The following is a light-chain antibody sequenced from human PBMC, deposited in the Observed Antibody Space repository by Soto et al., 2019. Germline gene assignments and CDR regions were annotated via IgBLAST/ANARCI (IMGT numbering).Light chain of an antibody. CDR1: SSDVGGYNH. J-gene: IGLJ1*01. Sequence: QSVLTQPASVSGSPGQSITISCTGTSSDVGGYNHVSWYHHHPGKASKLLIYDDSHRPSGVSNRFSGSKSGNTASLTISGLQAEDEADYYCSSYTSNSHYVFGTGTKVTVL. CDR3: SSYTSNSHYV. V-gene: IGLV2-14*03. CDR2: DDS.